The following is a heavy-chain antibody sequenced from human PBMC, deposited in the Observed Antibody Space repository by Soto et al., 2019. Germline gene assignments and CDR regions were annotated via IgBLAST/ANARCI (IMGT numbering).Heavy chain of an antibody. D-gene: IGHD6-19*01. J-gene: IGHJ4*02. CDR3: ARDADDSSGWYDYFAY. V-gene: IGHV1-18*01. Sequence: ASVKVSCKASGYTLTSYGISWVRQAPGQGLEWMGWISGYNGNVYYTQKFQGRVTMTTDTSTSTAYMELRNLRSDDTAVYYCARDADDSSGWYDYFAYWGQGTLVTVSS. CDR2: ISGYNGNV. CDR1: GYTLTSYG.